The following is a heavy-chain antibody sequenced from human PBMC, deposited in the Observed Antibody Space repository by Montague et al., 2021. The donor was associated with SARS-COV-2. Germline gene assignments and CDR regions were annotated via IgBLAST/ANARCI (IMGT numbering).Heavy chain of an antibody. V-gene: IGHV3-33*08. CDR2: IWYDGSNQ. Sequence: SLRLSCAASGFTFSRYDMHWVRQAPGKGLEWVAVIWYDGSNQYYXXSVKGRLTISRDNSKNTLYLQMNSLRAEDTAVYYCAREYSAPRWFGEYNRYGMDVWGQGTTVTVSS. CDR1: GFTFSRYD. CDR3: AREYSAPRWFGEYNRYGMDV. J-gene: IGHJ6*02. D-gene: IGHD3-10*01.